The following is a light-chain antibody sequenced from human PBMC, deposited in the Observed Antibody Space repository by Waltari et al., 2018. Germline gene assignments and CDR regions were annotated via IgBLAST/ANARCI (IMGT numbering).Light chain of an antibody. Sequence: QSALTQPPSASGSPGQSVTISCTGTSSDVGAYDFVSWYQHHPGKAPKLLISEVSKRPSGVPDRFSGSRSGNTASLTVSGLQAEDEADYCCSSYAGSNNLVFGGGTKLTVL. CDR1: SSDVGAYDF. V-gene: IGLV2-8*01. CDR2: EVS. J-gene: IGLJ2*01. CDR3: SSYAGSNNLV.